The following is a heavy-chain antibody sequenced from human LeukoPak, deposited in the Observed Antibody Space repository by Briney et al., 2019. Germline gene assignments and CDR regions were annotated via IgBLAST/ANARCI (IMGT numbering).Heavy chain of an antibody. CDR2: IYYSGST. V-gene: IGHV4-59*11. J-gene: IGHJ6*03. CDR3: ARDRSSSSLYYYMDV. CDR1: GGSISSHY. D-gene: IGHD6-6*01. Sequence: SETLSLTCTVSGGSISSHYWSWIRQPPGKGLEWIGYIYYSGSTNYNPSLKSRVTISVDTSKNQFSLKLSSVTAADTAVYYCARDRSSSSLYYYMDVWGKGTTVTVSS.